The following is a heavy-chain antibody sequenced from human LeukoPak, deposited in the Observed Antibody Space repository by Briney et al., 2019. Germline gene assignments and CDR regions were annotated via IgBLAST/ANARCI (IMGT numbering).Heavy chain of an antibody. CDR2: IKQDGSEK. CDR3: ARGGYDFWSGYLSPRYYYYYMDV. Sequence: GGSLRLSCAASGFTFSSYWMSWVRQAPGKGLEWVANIKQDGSEKYYVDSVKGRFTISRDNAKNSLYLQMNSLRAEDTAVYYCARGGYDFWSGYLSPRYYYYYMDVWGKGTTVTVSS. D-gene: IGHD3-3*01. V-gene: IGHV3-7*01. J-gene: IGHJ6*03. CDR1: GFTFSSYW.